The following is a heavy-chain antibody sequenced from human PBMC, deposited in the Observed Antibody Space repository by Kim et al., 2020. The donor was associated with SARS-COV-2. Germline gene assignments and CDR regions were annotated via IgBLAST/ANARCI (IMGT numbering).Heavy chain of an antibody. Sequence: GGSPRLSCAASGFTFSSYGMHWVRQAPGKGLEWVAVISYDGSNKYYADSVKGRFTISRDNSKNTLYLQMNSLRAEDTAVYYCARIIAAAGLYWGQGTLVTVSS. CDR2: ISYDGSNK. CDR1: GFTFSSYG. V-gene: IGHV3-33*05. D-gene: IGHD6-13*01. CDR3: ARIIAAAGLY. J-gene: IGHJ4*02.